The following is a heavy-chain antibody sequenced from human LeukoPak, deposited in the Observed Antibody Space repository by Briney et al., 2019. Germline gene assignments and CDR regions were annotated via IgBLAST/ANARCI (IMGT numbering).Heavy chain of an antibody. CDR3: ARHVGLGYYDGGGYYSYFDY. V-gene: IGHV4-39*01. J-gene: IGHJ4*02. CDR1: GGSISSSRTY. CDR2: IYDTGST. Sequence: PSETLSLTCTVSGGSISSSRTYWGWIRQPPGKGLEWIGSIYDTGSTYYNPSLKSRVTISVDTSKNQFSLKLSSVTAADTAVYYCARHVGLGYYDGGGYYSYFDYWGQGTLVTVSS. D-gene: IGHD3-22*01.